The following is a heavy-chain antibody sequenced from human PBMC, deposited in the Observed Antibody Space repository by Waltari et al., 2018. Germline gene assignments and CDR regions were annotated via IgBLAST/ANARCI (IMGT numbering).Heavy chain of an antibody. CDR3: ARDPLTYYYDSSGSA. CDR2: IKQDGSEK. J-gene: IGHJ5*02. V-gene: IGHV3-7*01. D-gene: IGHD3-22*01. CDR1: GFTFSSYW. Sequence: EVQLVESGGGLVQPGGSLRLSCAASGFTFSSYWMSWVRQAPGKGLDGVANIKQDGSEKYYVDSVKGRFTISRDNAKNSLYLQMNSLRAEDTAVYYCARDPLTYYYDSSGSAWGQGTLVTVSS.